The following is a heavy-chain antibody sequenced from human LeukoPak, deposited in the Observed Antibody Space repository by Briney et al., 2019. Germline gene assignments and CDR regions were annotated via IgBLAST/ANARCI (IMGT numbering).Heavy chain of an antibody. CDR3: ARVVTTVTTFRWFDP. CDR2: ISAYNGNT. V-gene: IGHV1-18*01. D-gene: IGHD4-17*01. Sequence: ASVKVSCKASGYTFTTYGISWVRQAPGQGLEWMGWISAYNGNTNYAQKFQGRVTMTTDTSTSTAYMELRSLRSDDTAVYYCARVVTTVTTFRWFDPWGQGTVVTVSS. J-gene: IGHJ5*02. CDR1: GYTFTTYG.